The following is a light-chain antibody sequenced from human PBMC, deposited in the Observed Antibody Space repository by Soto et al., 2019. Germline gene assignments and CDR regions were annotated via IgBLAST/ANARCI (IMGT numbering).Light chain of an antibody. V-gene: IGLV3-25*03. Sequence: SYELTQPPSVSVSPGQTARITCSGDALPKQYAYWYQQKPGQAPVQVIYKDTERPSGIPERFSGSSSGTTVTLTISGVQAEDEADYYCQSADSSGTYNVFGTGTKVTVL. CDR3: QSADSSGTYNV. CDR2: KDT. J-gene: IGLJ1*01. CDR1: ALPKQY.